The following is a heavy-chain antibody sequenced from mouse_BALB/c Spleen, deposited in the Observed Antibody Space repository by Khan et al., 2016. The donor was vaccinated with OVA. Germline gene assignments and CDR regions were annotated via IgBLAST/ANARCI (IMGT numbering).Heavy chain of an antibody. CDR3: ARDDGNFLTY. V-gene: IGHV14-3*02. CDR1: GFNIKDAY. Sequence: VQLQQSGAELVKPGASVKLSCTASGFNIKDAYMHWVKQRPEQGLEWIGRIDPANGNTKYDPKFQGKATITADTSSNTAYLQLSSLTTEDTSVYDCARDDGNFLTYWGQGTLVTVSA. J-gene: IGHJ3*01. CDR2: IDPANGNT. D-gene: IGHD2-3*01.